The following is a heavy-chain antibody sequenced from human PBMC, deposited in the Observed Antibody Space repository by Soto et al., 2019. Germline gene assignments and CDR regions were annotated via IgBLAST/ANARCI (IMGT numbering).Heavy chain of an antibody. CDR2: IKPGNGDT. CDR1: GYTFADYA. Sequence: ASVKVSCKASGYTFADYAIHWVRQAPGQSLEWMGRIKPGNGDTTYPQKFQGRVTITRDTSASTAYMELSSLTSEDTAVYYCARAAHRYCSGGSCYSGRDYWGQGTLVTVSS. CDR3: ARAAHRYCSGGSCYSGRDY. D-gene: IGHD2-15*01. J-gene: IGHJ4*02. V-gene: IGHV1-3*01.